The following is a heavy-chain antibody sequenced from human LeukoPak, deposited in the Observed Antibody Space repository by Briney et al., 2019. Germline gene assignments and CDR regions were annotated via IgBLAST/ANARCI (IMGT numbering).Heavy chain of an antibody. V-gene: IGHV3-9*01. Sequence: GGSLRLSCAVSGFTFEDYGMHWVRQVPGKGLEWVSGINSKSNSLGYADSVKGRFTISRDNAKNSLYLQMNSLRAEDTAVYYCARAPIERVWFGELDYFDYWGQGTLVTVSS. J-gene: IGHJ4*02. CDR1: GFTFEDYG. D-gene: IGHD3-10*01. CDR2: INSKSNSL. CDR3: ARAPIERVWFGELDYFDY.